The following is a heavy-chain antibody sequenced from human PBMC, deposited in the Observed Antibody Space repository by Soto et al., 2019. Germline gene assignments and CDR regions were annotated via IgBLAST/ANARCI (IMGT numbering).Heavy chain of an antibody. D-gene: IGHD3-22*01. CDR3: ARGLESFYYDSSGYYCSAFDI. CDR1: GYTFTSYD. CDR2: MNPNSGNT. V-gene: IGHV1-8*01. Sequence: ASVKVSCKASGYTFTSYDINWVRQATGQGLEWMGWMNPNSGNTGYAQKFQGRVTMTRNTSISTAYMELSSLRSEDTAVYYCARGLESFYYDSSGYYCSAFDIWGQGTMVTVSS. J-gene: IGHJ3*02.